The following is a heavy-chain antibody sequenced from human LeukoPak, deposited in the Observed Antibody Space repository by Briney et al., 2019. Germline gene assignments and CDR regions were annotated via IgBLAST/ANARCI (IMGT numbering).Heavy chain of an antibody. CDR3: AKLDWNGYFDY. D-gene: IGHD1-1*01. Sequence: GGSLRLSCAASGFTFSSYGMHWVRQAPGKGLEWVAVISYDGSNKYYEDSVKGRFTISRDNSKNTLYLQMNSLRAEDTAVYYCAKLDWNGYFDYWGQGTLVTVSS. CDR2: ISYDGSNK. CDR1: GFTFSSYG. J-gene: IGHJ4*02. V-gene: IGHV3-30*18.